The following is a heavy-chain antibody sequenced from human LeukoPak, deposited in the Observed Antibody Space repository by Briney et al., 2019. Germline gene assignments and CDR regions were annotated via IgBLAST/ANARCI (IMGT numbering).Heavy chain of an antibody. V-gene: IGHV4-39*01. Sequence: SETLSLTCTVSGGSINSSRYYWGWIRQPPGKGLEWIGNIFYSGSTYYNPSLKSRVTISVDTSKNQFSLKLSSVTAADTAVYYCARHFSGRWVTTVDYFDYWGQGTLVTVSS. CDR3: ARHFSGRWVTTVDYFDY. J-gene: IGHJ4*02. CDR1: GGSINSSRYY. CDR2: IFYSGST. D-gene: IGHD4-17*01.